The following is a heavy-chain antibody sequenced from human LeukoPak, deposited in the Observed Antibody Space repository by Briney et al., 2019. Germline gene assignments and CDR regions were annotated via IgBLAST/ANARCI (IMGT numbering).Heavy chain of an antibody. D-gene: IGHD1-1*01. Sequence: SETLSLTCAVYGGSFSGYYWSWIRQPPGKGLEWIGRIYTSGSTNYNPSLKSRVTISVDTSKNQFSLKLSSVTAADTAVYYCARGDDTGAYDYWGQGTLVTVSS. CDR1: GGSFSGYY. CDR3: ARGDDTGAYDY. J-gene: IGHJ4*02. CDR2: IYTSGST. V-gene: IGHV4-59*10.